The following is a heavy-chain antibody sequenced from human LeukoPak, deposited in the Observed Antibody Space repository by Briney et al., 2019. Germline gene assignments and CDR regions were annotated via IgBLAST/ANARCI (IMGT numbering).Heavy chain of an antibody. CDR2: ISAYNGNT. D-gene: IGHD3-3*01. Sequence: ASVKVSCKASGYTFTSYGISWVRQAPGQGPEWMGWISAYNGNTNYAQKLQGRVTMTTDTSTSTAYMELRSLRSDDTAVYYCARVDYDFWSGPTYYYGMDVWGQGTTVTVSS. V-gene: IGHV1-18*01. J-gene: IGHJ6*02. CDR3: ARVDYDFWSGPTYYYGMDV. CDR1: GYTFTSYG.